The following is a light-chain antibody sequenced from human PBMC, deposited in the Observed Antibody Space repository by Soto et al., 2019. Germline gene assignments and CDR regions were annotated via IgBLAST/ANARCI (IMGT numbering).Light chain of an antibody. CDR1: TGAVTSGHY. V-gene: IGLV7-46*01. J-gene: IGLJ1*01. CDR2: DTS. CDR3: LITYSGARPDV. Sequence: QAVVTQEPSLTVSPGGTITLTCGSSTGAVTSGHYPYWFQQKPGQAPRTLIYDTSNRHSWTPARFSGSLLGGKAALTLSGAQSEDEADYYCLITYSGARPDVFGTGTKLTVL.